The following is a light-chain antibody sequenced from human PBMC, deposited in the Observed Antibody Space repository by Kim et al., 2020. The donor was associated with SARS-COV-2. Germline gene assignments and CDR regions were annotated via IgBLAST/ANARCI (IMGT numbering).Light chain of an antibody. J-gene: IGLJ2*01. CDR3: NSRDSSANHVV. CDR2: GKN. CDR1: SLRSYY. Sequence: AIGQTVRIISQGDSLRSYYGSWYQQKPGQAPVLVIYGKNNRPSGIPDRFSGSSSGNTASLTITGAQAEDEADYYCNSRDSSANHVVFGGGTQLTVL. V-gene: IGLV3-19*01.